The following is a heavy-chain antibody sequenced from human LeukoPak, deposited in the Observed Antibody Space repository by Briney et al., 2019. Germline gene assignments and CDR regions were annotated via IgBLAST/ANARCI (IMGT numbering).Heavy chain of an antibody. CDR2: IYTSGST. Sequence: PSETLSLTCTVSGDSISSGRYYWSWIRQPAGKGLEWIGRIYTSGSTNYNPSLKSRVTISVDTSKNQFSLKLTSVTAADTAVYFCARGFYDISGYFGCYFDYWGQGTLVAVSS. CDR1: GDSISSGRYY. CDR3: ARGFYDISGYFGCYFDY. D-gene: IGHD3-22*01. J-gene: IGHJ4*02. V-gene: IGHV4-61*02.